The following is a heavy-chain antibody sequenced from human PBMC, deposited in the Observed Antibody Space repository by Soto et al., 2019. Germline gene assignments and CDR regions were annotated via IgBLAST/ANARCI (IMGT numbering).Heavy chain of an antibody. CDR3: ARPWPYYYYYGLDV. J-gene: IGHJ6*02. V-gene: IGHV4-39*01. Sequence: PSATLVFTCTMSGLCISRSRYFWGGICQHPGKGLEWIGSIYYSGSTYFNPSLKSRVTISVDTSKNQFSLKLISVTAADTAVYYCARPWPYYYYYGLDVWGQGTTVPVSS. CDR2: IYYSGST. CDR1: GLCISRSRYF.